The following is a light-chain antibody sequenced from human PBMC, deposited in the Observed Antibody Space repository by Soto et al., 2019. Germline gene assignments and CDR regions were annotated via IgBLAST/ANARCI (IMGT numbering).Light chain of an antibody. Sequence: QMTQSPSTLSASVGDRVTITCRASQSISSWLAWYQQKQGKAPKVLIYDASTLESGVPSRFSGSGSGTDGTITISSLQPEDFETYYCQQSYSTPITFGQGTRLEI. J-gene: IGKJ5*01. V-gene: IGKV1-5*01. CDR3: QQSYSTPIT. CDR2: DAS. CDR1: QSISSW.